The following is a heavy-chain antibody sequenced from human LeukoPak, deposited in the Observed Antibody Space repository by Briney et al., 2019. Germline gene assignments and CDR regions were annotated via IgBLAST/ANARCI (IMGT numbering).Heavy chain of an antibody. D-gene: IGHD2-15*01. CDR1: GGSISSYS. J-gene: IGHJ4*02. V-gene: IGHV4-59*01. CDR3: ARDYCSGGNCYYFDY. Sequence: SDTLSLTCTVSGGSISSYSWNWIRHPPGKALEWIGYIYYTGSTNYNPSLKSRVTISVDTSKNQFSLKLNSVTAADTAVYHCARDYCSGGNCYYFDYWGQGTLVTVSS. CDR2: IYYTGST.